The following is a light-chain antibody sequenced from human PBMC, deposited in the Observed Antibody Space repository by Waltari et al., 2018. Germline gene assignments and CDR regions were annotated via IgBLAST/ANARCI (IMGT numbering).Light chain of an antibody. CDR1: QSVLYSSNNRNY. V-gene: IGKV4-1*01. Sequence: DIVMTQSPDSLAVSLGERATINCKSSQSVLYSSNNRNYIGWYQHKPGQPPKLLIYWASTRESGLPDRFSGSGSGTDFTLTISSLQAEDVAVYYCQQYYTSPRTFGQGTKVELK. CDR3: QQYYTSPRT. CDR2: WAS. J-gene: IGKJ1*01.